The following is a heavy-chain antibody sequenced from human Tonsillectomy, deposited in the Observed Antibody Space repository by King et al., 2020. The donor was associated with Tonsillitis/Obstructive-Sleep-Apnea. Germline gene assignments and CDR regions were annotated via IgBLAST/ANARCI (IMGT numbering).Heavy chain of an antibody. Sequence: VQLVESGGGVVQPGRSLRLSCAASRFTFRSYGMHWVRQAPGKGLEWVAIIWYDGSNKHHADSVKGRFTISRDNSKNTLYLQMNSLRAEDTAVYYCARDNRGEGMDVWGQGTTVTVSS. V-gene: IGHV3-33*01. CDR3: ARDNRGEGMDV. J-gene: IGHJ6*02. D-gene: IGHD2-21*01. CDR1: RFTFRSYG. CDR2: IWYDGSNK.